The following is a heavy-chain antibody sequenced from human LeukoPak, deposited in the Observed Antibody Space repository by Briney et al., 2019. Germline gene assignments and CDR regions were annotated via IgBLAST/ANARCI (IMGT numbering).Heavy chain of an antibody. Sequence: GGSLRLSCAASGFTVSSNYMSWVRQAPGRGLEWVSVIYSGGRTYYADSVKGRFTISRDNSKNTPFLQMNSLRAGDTDVYYCARGTVTMVDYWGQGTLVTVSS. V-gene: IGHV3-66*01. CDR1: GFTVSSNY. CDR2: IYSGGRT. J-gene: IGHJ4*02. D-gene: IGHD3-10*01. CDR3: ARGTVTMVDY.